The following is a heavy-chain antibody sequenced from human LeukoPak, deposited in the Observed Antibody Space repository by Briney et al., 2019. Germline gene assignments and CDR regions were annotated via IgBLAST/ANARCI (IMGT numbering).Heavy chain of an antibody. CDR2: IYYSGGT. CDR3: ATLRTSGWYFDY. J-gene: IGHJ4*02. Sequence: SETLSLTCTVSGXSISNISYYWGWIRQTPGKGLEWIGSIYYSGGTNYNPSLKSRLTISVDTSKYHFSLKLSSVTAADAAVYYCATLRTSGWYFDYWGQGTLVTVSS. V-gene: IGHV4-39*02. CDR1: GXSISNISYY. D-gene: IGHD6-19*01.